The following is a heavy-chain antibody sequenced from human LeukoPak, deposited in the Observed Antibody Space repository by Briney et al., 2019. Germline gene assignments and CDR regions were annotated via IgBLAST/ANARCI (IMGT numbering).Heavy chain of an antibody. D-gene: IGHD4-23*01. Sequence: GRSLRLSCVASGFTFDDFAIYWVRQAPGKGLEWVSGISWNSGSGSYADSVKGRFTISRDNAKNSVYLQMDGLRTEDTALYYCAKEYGGRSLDYWGQGTLVTVSS. CDR1: GFTFDDFA. CDR3: AKEYGGRSLDY. CDR2: ISWNSGSG. V-gene: IGHV3-9*01. J-gene: IGHJ4*02.